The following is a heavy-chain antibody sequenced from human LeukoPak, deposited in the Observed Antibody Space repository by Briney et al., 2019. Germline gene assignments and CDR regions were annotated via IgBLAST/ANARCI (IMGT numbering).Heavy chain of an antibody. Sequence: KPSETLSLTCAVSGYSISSGYYWGWIRQPPGKGLEWIGSIYHSDYTYYNPSLKSRVTISVDTSKNQFSLKLSSVTAADTAVYYCARDAPWGLAAATIDYWGQGILVTVSS. D-gene: IGHD6-13*01. CDR3: ARDAPWGLAAATIDY. CDR1: GYSISSGYY. J-gene: IGHJ4*02. CDR2: IYHSDYT. V-gene: IGHV4-38-2*02.